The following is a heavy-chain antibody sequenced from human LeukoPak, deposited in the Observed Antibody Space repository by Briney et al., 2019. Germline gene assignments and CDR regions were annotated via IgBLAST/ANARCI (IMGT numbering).Heavy chain of an antibody. J-gene: IGHJ4*02. Sequence: GGSLRLSCAASGFTFSSYWMSWVRQAPGKGLEWVANIKQDGSEKYYVDSVKGRFTISRDNAKNSLYLQMNSLRAEDTAVYYCARDPTYSSGPNDYWGQGTLVTVSS. V-gene: IGHV3-7*01. CDR3: ARDPTYSSGPNDY. CDR1: GFTFSSYW. CDR2: IKQDGSEK. D-gene: IGHD6-19*01.